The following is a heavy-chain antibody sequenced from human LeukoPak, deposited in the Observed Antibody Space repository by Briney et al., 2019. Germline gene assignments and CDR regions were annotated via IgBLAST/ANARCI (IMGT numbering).Heavy chain of an antibody. CDR1: GYTFTGYY. CDR3: ARVFSKGIAVAGTQRGLGY. J-gene: IGHJ4*02. D-gene: IGHD6-19*01. CDR2: INPNSGGT. Sequence: ASVKVSCKASGYTFTGYYIHWVRQAPGQGLEWMGRINPNSGGTNYAQKFQGRVTMTRDTSISTAYMELSRLRSDDTAVYYCARVFSKGIAVAGTQRGLGYWGQGTLVTVSS. V-gene: IGHV1-2*06.